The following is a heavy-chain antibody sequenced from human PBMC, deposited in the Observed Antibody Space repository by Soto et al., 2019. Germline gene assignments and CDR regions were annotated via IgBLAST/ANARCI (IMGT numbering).Heavy chain of an antibody. CDR3: AKDRVPRRQWLIDPFDY. Sequence: QVQLVESGGGVVQPGRSLRVSCVASGFTFSIYAMHWVRQAPGTGLEWVAVISYDGTKTYYADSVKGRFTISRDNSKNTVYLQMNSLRDEDTAVYYCAKDRVPRRQWLIDPFDYLGQGTLVTVSP. CDR1: GFTFSIYA. V-gene: IGHV3-30*18. CDR2: ISYDGTKT. J-gene: IGHJ4*02. D-gene: IGHD6-19*01.